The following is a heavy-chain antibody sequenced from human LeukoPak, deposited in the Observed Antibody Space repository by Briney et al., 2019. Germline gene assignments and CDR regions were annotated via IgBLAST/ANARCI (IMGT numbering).Heavy chain of an antibody. CDR2: IRSKVYGGTT. D-gene: IGHD3-9*01. V-gene: IGHV3-49*04. Sequence: PGGSLRLSCVGSEFIFSNYWMSWVRQAPGKGLEWVGFIRSKVYGGTTEYAASVKGRFTISRNDSKSIAYLQMNSLKTEDTGVYYCGRAAYDILTGYLIDYWGQGTLVTVSS. CDR3: GRAAYDILTGYLIDY. J-gene: IGHJ4*02. CDR1: EFIFSNYW.